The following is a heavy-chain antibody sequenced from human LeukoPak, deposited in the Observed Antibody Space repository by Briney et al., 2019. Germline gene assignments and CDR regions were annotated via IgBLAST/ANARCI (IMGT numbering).Heavy chain of an antibody. CDR2: ISGSGGST. J-gene: IGHJ4*02. V-gene: IGHV3-23*01. CDR1: GFTFENHG. CDR3: AKDLSYSSSSYFDY. Sequence: GGSLRLSCAASGFTFENHGMTWVRQAPGKGLEWVSAISGSGGSTYYADSVKGRFTISRDNSKNTLYLQMNSLRAEDTAVYYCAKDLSYSSSSYFDYWGQGTLVTVSS. D-gene: IGHD6-6*01.